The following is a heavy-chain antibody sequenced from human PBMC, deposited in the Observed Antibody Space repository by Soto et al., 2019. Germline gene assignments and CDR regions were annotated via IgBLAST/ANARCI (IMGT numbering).Heavy chain of an antibody. CDR1: GFTFDDYA. V-gene: IGHV3-9*01. Sequence: EVQLVESGGGLVQPGRSLRLSCAASGFTFDDYAMHWVRQAPGKGLEWVSGISWNSGSIGYADSVKGRFTISRDNAKNSLYLQMNSLRAEDTALYYCATDFHGDYVPPNFDYWGQGTLVTVSS. CDR2: ISWNSGSI. D-gene: IGHD4-17*01. J-gene: IGHJ4*02. CDR3: ATDFHGDYVPPNFDY.